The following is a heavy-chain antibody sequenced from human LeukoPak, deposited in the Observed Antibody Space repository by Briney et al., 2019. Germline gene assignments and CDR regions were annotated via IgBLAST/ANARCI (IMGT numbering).Heavy chain of an antibody. J-gene: IGHJ3*02. CDR2: ISSSGSTI. Sequence: NPGGSLRLSCAASGFTFSDYYMSWIRQAPGKGLEWVSYISSSGSTIYYADSVKGRFTISRDNAKNSLYLQMNSLRAEDTAVYYCARDRGHCSGGSCYFVSDAFDIWGQGTMVTVSS. D-gene: IGHD2-15*01. V-gene: IGHV3-11*04. CDR1: GFTFSDYY. CDR3: ARDRGHCSGGSCYFVSDAFDI.